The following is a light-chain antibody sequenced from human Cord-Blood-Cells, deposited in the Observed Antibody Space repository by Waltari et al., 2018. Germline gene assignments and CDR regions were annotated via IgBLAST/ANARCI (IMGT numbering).Light chain of an antibody. CDR1: SSDVGGYNY. Sequence: QSALTQPASVSGSPGQSITISCTGTSSDVGGYNYVSWYQQHPGKAPKLMIYDVGKRPSGVSNRFSGSKSGTTASLAIAGLQAEDEADYSCSSYTSSSTWVFGGGTKLTVL. CDR2: DVG. CDR3: SSYTSSSTWV. V-gene: IGLV2-14*01. J-gene: IGLJ3*02.